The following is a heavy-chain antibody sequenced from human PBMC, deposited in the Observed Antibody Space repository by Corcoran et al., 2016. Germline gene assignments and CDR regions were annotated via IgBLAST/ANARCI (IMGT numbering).Heavy chain of an antibody. CDR3: ARGGYSYGYRKGFDY. Sequence: QLQLQESGPGLVKPSETLSLTCTVSGGSISSSSYYWGWIRQPPGKGLEWIGSIYYSGSTYYNPSLKSRVTISVDTSKNQFSLKLSSVTAADTAVYYCARGGYSYGYRKGFDYWGQGTLVTVSS. CDR2: IYYSGST. J-gene: IGHJ4*02. CDR1: GGSISSSSYY. D-gene: IGHD5-18*01. V-gene: IGHV4-39*07.